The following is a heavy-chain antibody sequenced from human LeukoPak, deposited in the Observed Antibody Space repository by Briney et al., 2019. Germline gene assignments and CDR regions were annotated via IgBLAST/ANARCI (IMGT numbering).Heavy chain of an antibody. CDR2: ITSSGSTI. D-gene: IGHD2-2*01. J-gene: IGHJ4*02. CDR1: GFTFRNYA. CDR3: ARDGPAALVDY. V-gene: IGHV3-48*01. Sequence: PGGSLRLSCAASGFTFRNYAMNWVRQAPGKGLEWVSYITSSGSTIHYADSVKGRFTTSRDNAKNSLYLQMNSLRVEDTAVYYCARDGPAALVDYWGQGTLVTVSS.